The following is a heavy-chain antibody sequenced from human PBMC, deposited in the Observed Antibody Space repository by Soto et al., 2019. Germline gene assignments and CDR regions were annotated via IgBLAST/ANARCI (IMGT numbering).Heavy chain of an antibody. V-gene: IGHV4-59*01. D-gene: IGHD3-9*01. CDR3: ARVDYDILTGYDAPLYYMDV. Sequence: SETLSLTCTVSGGSISSYYWSWIRQPPGKGLEWIGYIYYSGSTNYNPSLKSRVTISVDTSKNQFSLKLSSVTAADTAVYYCARVDYDILTGYDAPLYYMDVWGKGTTVTVSS. CDR2: IYYSGST. J-gene: IGHJ6*03. CDR1: GGSISSYY.